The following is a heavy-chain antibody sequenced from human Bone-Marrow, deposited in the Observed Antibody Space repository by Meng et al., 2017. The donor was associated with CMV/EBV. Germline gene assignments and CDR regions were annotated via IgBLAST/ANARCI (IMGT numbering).Heavy chain of an antibody. D-gene: IGHD5-12*01. CDR3: AREGYATYYLDY. V-gene: IGHV3-74*01. J-gene: IGHJ4*02. CDR2: INTDGFNR. Sequence: GESLKISCEASGYTFSGYWMYWVRQAPGKGLVWVSRINTDGFNRDYADSVEGRFTISRDNAKNTLYLQMNSLRIEDTAVYYCAREGYATYYLDYWGQGTLVTVSS. CDR1: GYTFSGYW.